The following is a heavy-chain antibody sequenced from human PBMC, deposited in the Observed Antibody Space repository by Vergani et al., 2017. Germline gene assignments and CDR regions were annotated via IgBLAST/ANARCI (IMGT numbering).Heavy chain of an antibody. CDR1: GFRFDQFG. CDR2: ISFNGLTV. CDR3: ARGGLYSFYYFMNV. Sequence: VDSGGKVVRSGGSLRLSCVASGFRFDQFGMMWVRQSPGKGPEWVAGISFNGLTVGYSESVEGRFTISRDNSKKSLFLQMSNVRAEDTASYHCARGGLYSFYYFMNVWGNGTTVKVSS. D-gene: IGHD2/OR15-2a*01. V-gene: IGHV3-20*01. J-gene: IGHJ6*03.